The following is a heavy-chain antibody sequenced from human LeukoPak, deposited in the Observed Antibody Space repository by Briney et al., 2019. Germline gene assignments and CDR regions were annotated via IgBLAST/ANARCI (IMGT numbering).Heavy chain of an antibody. D-gene: IGHD3-16*01. CDR2: INTDTRGT. CDR1: GFTFTDSW. Sequence: GGSLRPSCAASGFTFTDSWMHWVRQAPGKGLVWVSIINTDTRGTYYADSVKGRFTISRDNATNTLSLQMNSLRAEDTAVYYCARAGAYRFDYWGQGTLVTVSS. CDR3: ARAGAYRFDY. J-gene: IGHJ4*02. V-gene: IGHV3-74*01.